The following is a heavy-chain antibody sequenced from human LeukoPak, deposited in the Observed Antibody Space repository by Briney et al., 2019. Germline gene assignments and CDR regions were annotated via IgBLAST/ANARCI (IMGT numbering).Heavy chain of an antibody. CDR1: GDSISTYY. V-gene: IGHV4-59*01. CDR3: ARGSDFWSGYSFDN. CDR2: VYYSGST. Sequence: SETLSLTCTVSGDSISTYYWSWIRQAPGKGLEWIGYVYYSGSTEYDPSLKSRVTISVDTSKNQFSLKMNSVTAADTAVYYCARGSDFWSGYSFDNWGQGTLVTVSS. J-gene: IGHJ4*02. D-gene: IGHD3-3*01.